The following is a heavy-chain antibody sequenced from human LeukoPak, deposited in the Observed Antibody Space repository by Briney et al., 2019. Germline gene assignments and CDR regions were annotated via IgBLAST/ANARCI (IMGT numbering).Heavy chain of an antibody. CDR2: INHSGSI. D-gene: IGHD3-10*01. CDR1: GGSFSGYY. Sequence: PSETLSLTCAVYGGSFSGYYWSRIRQPPGKGLEWIGEINHSGSINYNPSLKSRVTISVDTSKNQFSLKLTSVTAADTAVYYCARSRIMYGSRTSVDYWGQGTLVTVSS. V-gene: IGHV4-34*01. CDR3: ARSRIMYGSRTSVDY. J-gene: IGHJ4*02.